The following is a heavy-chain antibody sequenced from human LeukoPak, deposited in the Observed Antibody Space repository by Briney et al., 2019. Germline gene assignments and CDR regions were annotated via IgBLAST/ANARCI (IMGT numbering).Heavy chain of an antibody. V-gene: IGHV3-64D*06. CDR3: VKDAYGDASGWFYFDY. J-gene: IGHJ4*02. Sequence: PGGSLRLSCSASGFTFSSYAMYWVRQAPGKGLESVSAISRNGDSTYYADSLKDRFTISRDNSKNTLYLQMSSLRAEDTAVYYCVKDAYGDASGWFYFDYWGQGTLVTVSS. CDR1: GFTFSSYA. CDR2: ISRNGDST. D-gene: IGHD6-19*01.